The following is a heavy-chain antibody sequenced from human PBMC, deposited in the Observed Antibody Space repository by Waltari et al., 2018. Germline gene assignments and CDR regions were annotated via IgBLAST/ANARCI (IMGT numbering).Heavy chain of an antibody. CDR2: VNSDGSGT. CDR1: GFTLSSFW. V-gene: IGHV3-74*01. CDR3: VRGYGRGVTNGDYFEY. Sequence: EVQLVESGGGLVQPGGSLRLSCVASGFTLSSFWMHWVRQAPGKGLVCVSRVNSDGSGTTDADSVKGRFTISRDNAKNTRYLQMNSLRAEDTAVYYCVRGYGRGVTNGDYFEYWGQGTLVTVSS. J-gene: IGHJ4*02. D-gene: IGHD4-17*01.